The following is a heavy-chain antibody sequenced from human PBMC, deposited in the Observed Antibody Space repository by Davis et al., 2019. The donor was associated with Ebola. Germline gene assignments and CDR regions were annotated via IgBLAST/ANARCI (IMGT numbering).Heavy chain of an antibody. CDR3: ARAGDTMVRGVIIGYYFDY. Sequence: AASVKVSCKASGYTFTSYYMHWVRQATGQGLEWMGWMNPNSGNTGYAQKFQGRVTMTRNTSISTAYMELSSLRSEDTAVYYCARAGDTMVRGVIIGYYFDYWGQGTLVTVSS. CDR1: GYTFTSYY. V-gene: IGHV1-8*02. CDR2: MNPNSGNT. D-gene: IGHD3-10*01. J-gene: IGHJ4*02.